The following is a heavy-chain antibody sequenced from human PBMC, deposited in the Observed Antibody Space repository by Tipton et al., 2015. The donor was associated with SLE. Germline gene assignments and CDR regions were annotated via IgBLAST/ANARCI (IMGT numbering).Heavy chain of an antibody. D-gene: IGHD1-26*01. CDR3: AIPTVGATGGFDS. V-gene: IGHV4-39*07. Sequence: TLSLTCTVSGGSISSSSYYWGWIRQPPGKGLEWIGSIYYSGSTYYNPSLKSRVTISVDTSKNQFSLKLTSVTAADTAVYYCAIPTVGATGGFDSWGHGTLVTVSS. CDR1: GGSISSSSYY. CDR2: IYYSGST. J-gene: IGHJ4*01.